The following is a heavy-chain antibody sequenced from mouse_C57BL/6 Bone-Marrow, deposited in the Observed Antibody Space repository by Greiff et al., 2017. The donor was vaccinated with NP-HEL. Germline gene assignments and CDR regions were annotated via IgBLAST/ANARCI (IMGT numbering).Heavy chain of an antibody. D-gene: IGHD2-5*01. V-gene: IGHV1-50*01. CDR3: AGYYSNYLYAMDY. CDR1: GYTFTSYW. J-gene: IGHJ4*01. CDR2: IDPSDSYT. Sequence: QVQLQQPGAELVKPGASVKLSCKASGYTFTSYWMQWVKQRPGQGLEWIGEIDPSDSYTNYNQKFKGKATLTVDTSSSTAYMQLSSLTSEDSAVYYCAGYYSNYLYAMDYWGQGTSVTVSS.